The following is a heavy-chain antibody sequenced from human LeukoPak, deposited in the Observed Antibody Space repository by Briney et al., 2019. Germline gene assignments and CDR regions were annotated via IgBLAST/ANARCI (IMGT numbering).Heavy chain of an antibody. V-gene: IGHV4-39*01. J-gene: IGHJ4*02. CDR2: IYYSGST. CDR1: GGSISSSSYY. D-gene: IGHD6-13*01. Sequence: TSETLSLTCTVSGGSISSSSYYWGWIRQPPGKGLEWIGSIYYSGSTYYNPSLKSRVTISVNTSKNQFSLKLSSVTAADTAVYYCARVRSSNLPHFDYWGQGTLVTVSS. CDR3: ARVRSSNLPHFDY.